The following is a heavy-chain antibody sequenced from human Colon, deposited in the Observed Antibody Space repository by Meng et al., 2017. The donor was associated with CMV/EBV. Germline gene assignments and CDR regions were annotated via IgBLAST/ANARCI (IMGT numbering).Heavy chain of an antibody. Sequence: GGSLRLSCAVSGFTLSSYFMSWVRQAPGKGLEWVANIKHDGGEKYYVDSVKGRFTISRDESKNTVFLQMNDLRIEDTAVYYCARNRLECGGDCYFADSWGQGTLVTVSS. CDR2: IKHDGGEK. J-gene: IGHJ4*02. CDR1: GFTLSSYF. V-gene: IGHV3-7*01. D-gene: IGHD2-21*02. CDR3: ARNRLECGGDCYFADS.